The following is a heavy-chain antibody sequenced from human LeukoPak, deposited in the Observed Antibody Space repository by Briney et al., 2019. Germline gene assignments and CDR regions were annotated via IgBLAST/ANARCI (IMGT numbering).Heavy chain of an antibody. CDR3: SRVRGSSWSSALPDY. J-gene: IGHJ4*02. CDR2: MKNKVNGYTT. D-gene: IGHD2-15*01. Sequence: PGGTLRLSCAASGFTFSDDYMYWGGLGQRTGMERVGLMKNKVNGYTTEYAASVKGRFTISRDDSRNSLILQMNSLKTEDTAVYYCSRVRGSSWSSALPDYWGQGTLVTVSS. CDR1: GFTFSDDY. V-gene: IGHV3-72*01.